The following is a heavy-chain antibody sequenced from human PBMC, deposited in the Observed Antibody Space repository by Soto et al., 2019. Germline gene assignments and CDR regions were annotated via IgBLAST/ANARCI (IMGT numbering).Heavy chain of an antibody. V-gene: IGHV3-23*01. CDR3: ARLSRSGGGY. CDR2: ISGSGGST. Sequence: GGSLRLSCAASGFTFSSYAMSWVRQAPGKGLEWVSAISGSGGSTYYADSVKGRLTISRDNSKDMLYLQMNSLRAEDTAMYYCARLSRSGGGYWGQGTLVTVSS. CDR1: GFTFSSYA. J-gene: IGHJ4*02. D-gene: IGHD2-8*01.